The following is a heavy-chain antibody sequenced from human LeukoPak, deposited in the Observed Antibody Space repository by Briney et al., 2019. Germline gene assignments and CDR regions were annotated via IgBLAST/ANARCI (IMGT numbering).Heavy chain of an antibody. CDR3: ARDASSGFTTATTDY. J-gene: IGHJ4*02. V-gene: IGHV3-21*06. CDR1: GFTFSIYS. D-gene: IGHD6-19*01. CDR2: ISSSSSYI. Sequence: PGGSLRLSCAASGFTFSIYSINWVRQAPGKGLEWVSSISSSSSYIYYADSVKGRFTISRDNAKNSLYLQMNSLRAEDTAVYHCARDASSGFTTATTDYWGQGTLVTVSS.